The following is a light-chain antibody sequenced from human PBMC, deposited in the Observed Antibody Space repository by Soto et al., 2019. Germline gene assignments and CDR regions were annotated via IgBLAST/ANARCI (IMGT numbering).Light chain of an antibody. CDR3: SSYTRSSPVV. CDR1: SSDVGGYNY. V-gene: IGLV2-14*01. J-gene: IGLJ2*01. CDR2: EVS. Sequence: QSALTQPASVSGSPGQSITISCTGTSSDVGGYNYVSWYQQHPGKAPKLMIYEVSNRPSGVSNRFSGSKSGNTASLTISGLQAEDEADYYRSSYTRSSPVVFGGGTKLTVL.